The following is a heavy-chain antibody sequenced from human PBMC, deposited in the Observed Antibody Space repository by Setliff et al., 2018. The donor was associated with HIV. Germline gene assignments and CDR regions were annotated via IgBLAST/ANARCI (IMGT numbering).Heavy chain of an antibody. Sequence: ASVKVSCKASGYTFTTYNINWVRQAPGQGLEWMGRINPNSGGTNYAQKFQGRVTMTRDTSISTAYMELSRLRSDDTAVYYCARNPHYFDRSGYYSWFYFDFWGQGTLVTVSS. V-gene: IGHV1-2*06. CDR3: ARNPHYFDRSGYYSWFYFDF. CDR1: GYTFTTYN. J-gene: IGHJ4*02. CDR2: INPNSGGT. D-gene: IGHD3-22*01.